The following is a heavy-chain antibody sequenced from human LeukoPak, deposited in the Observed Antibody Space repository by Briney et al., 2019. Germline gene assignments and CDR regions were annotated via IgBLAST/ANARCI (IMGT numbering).Heavy chain of an antibody. V-gene: IGHV3-30-3*01. CDR2: ISYDGSNN. CDR1: GFTFSTYA. J-gene: IGHJ1*01. CDR3: ARGRGSYLLRDADYFHY. D-gene: IGHD1-26*01. Sequence: GRSLRLSCAASGFTFSTYAMHWVRQAPGKGLEWVAIISYDGSNNFYADSVKGRFTISRDNSKNTLHLQMNSLRAEDTAVYYCARGRGSYLLRDADYFHYWGQGTLVTVSS.